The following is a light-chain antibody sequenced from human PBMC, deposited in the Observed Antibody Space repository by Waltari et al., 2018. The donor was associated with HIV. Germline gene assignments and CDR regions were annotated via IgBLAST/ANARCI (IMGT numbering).Light chain of an antibody. CDR1: QNIGTS. V-gene: IGKV1-5*03. CDR2: QAS. CDR3: QQYETYYT. J-gene: IGKJ2*01. Sequence: DIRLTQTPSTLSAAVRDKVTITCRASQNIGTSLAWYQQKPGKAPTLLIYQASTLQNGVSSRFSGSGSGTEFTLTITSLQRDDFASYFCQQYETYYTFGQGSRLE.